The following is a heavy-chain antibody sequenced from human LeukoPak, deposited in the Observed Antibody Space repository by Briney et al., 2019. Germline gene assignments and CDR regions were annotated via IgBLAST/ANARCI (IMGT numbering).Heavy chain of an antibody. CDR1: GFTFSSYE. CDR2: IYSGGST. D-gene: IGHD3-22*01. Sequence: GGSLRLSCAASGFTFSSYEMSWVRQAPGEGLEWVSLIYSGGSTYYADSVKGRFTISRDNSKNTLYLQMNSLRAEDTAVYFCAKDDKRKDDYWGKGILVTVSS. CDR3: AKDDKRKDDY. V-gene: IGHV3-66*01. J-gene: IGHJ4*02.